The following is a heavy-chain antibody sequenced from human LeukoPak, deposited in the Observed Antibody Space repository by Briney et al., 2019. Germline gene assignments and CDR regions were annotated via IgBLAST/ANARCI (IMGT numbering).Heavy chain of an antibody. V-gene: IGHV3-30*04. CDR2: ISYDGSNK. J-gene: IGHJ3*02. CDR3: ARASEYCYGSGQYFDI. Sequence: PGRSLRLSCAASGFTFSSYAMHWVRQAPGKGLEWVAVISYDGSNKYYADSVKGRFTFSRDNSKNTLYLQMNSLRAEDTAVYYCARASEYCYGSGQYFDIWGQGTMVTVSS. D-gene: IGHD3-10*01. CDR1: GFTFSSYA.